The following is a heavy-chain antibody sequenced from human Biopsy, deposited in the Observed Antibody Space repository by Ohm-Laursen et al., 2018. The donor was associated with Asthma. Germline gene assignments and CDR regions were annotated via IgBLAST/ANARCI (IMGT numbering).Heavy chain of an antibody. Sequence: SQTLSLTCLVSGGSIGRGGYYWSWMRHFPGKGLEWIGYIYYSGTTYYNPSLKSRLTISVDMSKNQFILHLTSVTAADTAVYFCARFGGTSYGSPFDHWGLGALVTVSS. CDR2: IYYSGTT. CDR3: ARFGGTSYGSPFDH. J-gene: IGHJ4*02. D-gene: IGHD3-16*01. CDR1: GGSIGRGGYY. V-gene: IGHV4-31*03.